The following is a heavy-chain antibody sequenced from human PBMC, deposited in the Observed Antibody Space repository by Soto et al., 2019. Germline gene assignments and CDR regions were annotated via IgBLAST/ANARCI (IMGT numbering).Heavy chain of an antibody. Sequence: GASVKVSCKASGYTFTSYAMHWVRQAPGQRLEWMGWINAGNGNTKYSQKFQGRVTITRDTSASTAYMELSSLRSEDTAVYYCARGLYYYDSSGSHAPFDYWGQGTLVTVSS. CDR2: INAGNGNT. CDR3: ARGLYYYDSSGSHAPFDY. J-gene: IGHJ4*02. D-gene: IGHD3-22*01. CDR1: GYTFTSYA. V-gene: IGHV1-3*01.